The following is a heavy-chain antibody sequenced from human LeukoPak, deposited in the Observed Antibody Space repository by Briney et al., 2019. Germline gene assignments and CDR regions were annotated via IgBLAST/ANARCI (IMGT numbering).Heavy chain of an antibody. J-gene: IGHJ4*02. CDR2: VSSDGTT. CDR1: GDSVTSYY. V-gene: IGHV4-59*08. D-gene: IGHD2-15*01. CDR3: ARLDCSGVVACYNH. Sequence: PSETLSLTCSVSGDSVTSYYWNWIRQPPGKGLEWIGYVSSDGTTNYTPSLRSRVIMSVDTANNHISLNLTSLTAADTAIYYCARLDCSGVVACYNHWGRGTLVTVSS.